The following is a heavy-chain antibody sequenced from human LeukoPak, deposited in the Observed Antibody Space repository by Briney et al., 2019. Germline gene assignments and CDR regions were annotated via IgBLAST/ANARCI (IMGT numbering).Heavy chain of an antibody. CDR2: MWYDGSRE. D-gene: IGHD1-26*01. J-gene: IGHJ4*02. V-gene: IGHV3-33*01. Sequence: GGSLRLSCAASGFILSTHGMHWVRQAPGKGLEWVAGMWYDGSREDYADSVKGRFTISRDMSKNTLNLQMNSLRVGDTAMFYCARDLSFGSLDFRGQGTLVTVSS. CDR1: GFILSTHG. CDR3: ARDLSFGSLDF.